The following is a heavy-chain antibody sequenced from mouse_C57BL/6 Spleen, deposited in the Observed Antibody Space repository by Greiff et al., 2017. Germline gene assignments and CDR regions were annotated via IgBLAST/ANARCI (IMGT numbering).Heavy chain of an antibody. V-gene: IGHV1-26*01. J-gene: IGHJ3*01. CDR3: ARHSSRGWFAY. CDR2: INPNNGGT. CDR1: GYTFTDYY. D-gene: IGHD3-1*01. Sequence: EVQLQQSGPELVKPGASVKISCKASGYTFTDYYMNWVKQSHGQSLEWIGDINPNNGGTSYNQKFKGKATFTVDKSSSTAYMELRSLTSEDSAVYYCARHSSRGWFAYWGQGTLVTVSA.